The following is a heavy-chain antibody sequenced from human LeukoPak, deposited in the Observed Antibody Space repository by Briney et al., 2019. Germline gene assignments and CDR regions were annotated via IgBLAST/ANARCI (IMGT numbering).Heavy chain of an antibody. CDR1: GGSISSYY. V-gene: IGHV4-59*04. J-gene: IGHJ4*02. CDR2: IYYSGST. CDR3: ARGAYSGYAGNFPFDY. D-gene: IGHD5-12*01. Sequence: SETLSLTCTVSGGSISSYYWSWIRQPPGKGLEWIGYIYYSGSTYYNPSLKSRVTISVDTSKNQFSLKLSSVTAADTAVYYCARGAYSGYAGNFPFDYWGQGTLVTVSS.